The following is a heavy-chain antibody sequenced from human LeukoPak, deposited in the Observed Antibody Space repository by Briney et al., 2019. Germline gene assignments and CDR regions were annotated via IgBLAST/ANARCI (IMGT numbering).Heavy chain of an antibody. D-gene: IGHD6-19*01. Sequence: TSETLSLTCTVSGGSISSSSYYWGWIRQPPGKGLEWIGSIYYSGSTYYHPSLKSRVTISVDTSKNQFSLKLSSVTAADTAVYYCARQWLGFRNWFDPWGQGTLVTVSS. CDR1: GGSISSSSYY. CDR3: ARQWLGFRNWFDP. J-gene: IGHJ5*02. V-gene: IGHV4-39*01. CDR2: IYYSGST.